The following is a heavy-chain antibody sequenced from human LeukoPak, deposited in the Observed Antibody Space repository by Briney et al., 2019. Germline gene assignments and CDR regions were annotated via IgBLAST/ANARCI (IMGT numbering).Heavy chain of an antibody. D-gene: IGHD2-2*01. Sequence: SETLSLTCTVSGGSISSYYWSWIRQPPAKGLEWIGYIYYSGSTNYNPSLKSRVTISVDTSKNQFSLKLSSVTAADTAVYYCARARDCSSTSCYYDYYYYMDVWGKGTTVTVSS. CDR2: IYYSGST. CDR1: GGSISSYY. V-gene: IGHV4-59*01. CDR3: ARARDCSSTSCYYDYYYYMDV. J-gene: IGHJ6*03.